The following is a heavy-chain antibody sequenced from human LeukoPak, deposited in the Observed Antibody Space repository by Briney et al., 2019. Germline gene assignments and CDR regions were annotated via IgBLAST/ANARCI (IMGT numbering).Heavy chain of an antibody. CDR3: ARDAFTIFGVVITTQRFDY. V-gene: IGHV3-23*01. CDR2: ISGSGGST. D-gene: IGHD3-3*01. J-gene: IGHJ4*02. CDR1: GFTFSSYA. Sequence: PGGSLRLSCAASGFTFSSYAMSWVRQAPGKGLEWVSVISGSGGSTYYADSVKGRFIISRDNSKNTLYLQMNSLRAEDTAVYYCARDAFTIFGVVITTQRFDYWGQGTLVTVSS.